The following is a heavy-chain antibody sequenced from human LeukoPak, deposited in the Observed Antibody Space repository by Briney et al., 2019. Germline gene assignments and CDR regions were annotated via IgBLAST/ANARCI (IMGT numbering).Heavy chain of an antibody. CDR1: GFTFSDYY. V-gene: IGHV3-11*06. D-gene: IGHD1-1*01. Sequence: GGSLRLSCAASGFTFSDYYMSWLRQAPGKGLEWVSYISSSNDYTNNADSVKGRFTISRDNAKNSLYLQMNSLRAEDTAVYYCARTKAGTRHWGYYFDYWGQGTLVTVSS. CDR2: ISSSNDYT. CDR3: ARTKAGTRHWGYYFDY. J-gene: IGHJ4*02.